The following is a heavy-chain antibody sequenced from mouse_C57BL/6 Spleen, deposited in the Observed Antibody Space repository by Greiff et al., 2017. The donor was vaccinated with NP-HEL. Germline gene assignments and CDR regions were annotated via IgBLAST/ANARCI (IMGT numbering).Heavy chain of an antibody. CDR1: GYTFTSYW. CDR2: IDPSDSET. D-gene: IGHD2-4*01. CDR3: ARYYDYDGYFDY. J-gene: IGHJ2*01. Sequence: QVQLQQPGAELVRPGSSVKLSCKASGYTFTSYWMHWVKQRPIQGLEWIGNIDPSDSETHYNQKFKDKATLTVDKSSSTAYMQLSSLTSEDSAVDYCARYYDYDGYFDYWGQGTTLTVSS. V-gene: IGHV1-52*01.